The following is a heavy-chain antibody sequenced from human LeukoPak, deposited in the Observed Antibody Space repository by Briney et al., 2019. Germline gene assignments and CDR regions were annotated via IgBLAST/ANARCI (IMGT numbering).Heavy chain of an antibody. CDR1: GFTFSSYG. CDR3: AKKFRGTTVISGDYFDY. D-gene: IGHD4-17*01. Sequence: GRSLRLSCAASGFTFSSYGMHWVRQAPGKGLEWVALIWYDGSNKYYADSVKGRLTISRDNSKNTLYLQMNSLRAEDTAVYYCAKKFRGTTVISGDYFDYWGQGTLVTVSS. CDR2: IWYDGSNK. J-gene: IGHJ4*02. V-gene: IGHV3-30*18.